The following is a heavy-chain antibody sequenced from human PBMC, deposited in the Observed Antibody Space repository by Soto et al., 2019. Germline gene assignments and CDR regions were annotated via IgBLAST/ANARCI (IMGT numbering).Heavy chain of an antibody. CDR2: INPNSGGT. V-gene: IGHV1-2*04. J-gene: IGHJ6*02. CDR3: AREPITAMVARNYYYGMDV. D-gene: IGHD5-18*01. CDR1: GYTFTGYY. Sequence: ASVKVSCTASGYTFTGYYMHWVRQAPGQGLEWMGWINPNSGGTNYAQKFQGWVTMTRDTSISTAYMELSRLRSDDTAVYYCAREPITAMVARNYYYGMDVWGQGTTVTVSS.